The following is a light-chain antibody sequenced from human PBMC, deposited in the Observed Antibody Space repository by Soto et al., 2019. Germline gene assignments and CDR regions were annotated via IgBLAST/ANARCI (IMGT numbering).Light chain of an antibody. Sequence: QSALTQPRSVSGSPGQSVTISCTGTSSDVGGYNYVSWYQQHPGKAPKLMIYDVSKRPSGVPDRFSGSKSGNTASLTISGLXAEDEAHYYCCSYAGTYTLVXGGGTKLTVL. J-gene: IGLJ2*01. CDR2: DVS. CDR3: CSYAGTYTLV. V-gene: IGLV2-11*01. CDR1: SSDVGGYNY.